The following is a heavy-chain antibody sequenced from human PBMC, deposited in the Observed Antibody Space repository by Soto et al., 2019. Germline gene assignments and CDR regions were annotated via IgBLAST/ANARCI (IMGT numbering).Heavy chain of an antibody. V-gene: IGHV1-18*01. Sequence: ASVKVSCKASGYTFTSYGISWVRQAPGQGLEWMGWISAYNGNTNYAQKLQGRVTMTTDTSTSTAYMELRSLRSDDTAVYYCAREADYYDSSGYHYVRYFHHWGQGTLVTVSS. CDR1: GYTFTSYG. D-gene: IGHD3-22*01. CDR3: AREADYYDSSGYHYVRYFHH. J-gene: IGHJ1*01. CDR2: ISAYNGNT.